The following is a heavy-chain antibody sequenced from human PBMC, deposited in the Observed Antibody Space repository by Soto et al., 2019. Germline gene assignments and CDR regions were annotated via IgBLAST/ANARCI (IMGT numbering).Heavy chain of an antibody. J-gene: IGHJ4*02. CDR3: VRSNSEAGWGQFDY. CDR2: ISSAGTNK. CDR1: GFTFSIYA. Sequence: QVQLVGSGGGVVQPGTSLRLSCAASGFTFSIYAMHWVRQAPEKGLEWVAVISSAGTNKNHADSVRGRFSSSRDNSNNRLHLQMDNMRVDDTAVYYCVRSNSEAGWGQFDYWGQGTLVTVSS. V-gene: IGHV3-30-3*01. D-gene: IGHD3-16*01.